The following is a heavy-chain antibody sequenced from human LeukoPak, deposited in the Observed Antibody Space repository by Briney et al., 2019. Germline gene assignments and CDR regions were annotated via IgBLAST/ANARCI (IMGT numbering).Heavy chain of an antibody. J-gene: IGHJ4*02. D-gene: IGHD1-26*01. CDR1: GFTFSSYS. V-gene: IGHV3-21*01. Sequence: PGGSLRLSCAASGFTFSSYSMNWVRQAPGKGLEWVSSISSSSSYIYYAGSVKGRFTISRDNAKNSLYLQMNSLRAEDTAVYYCARADEWELPGYWGQGTLVTVSS. CDR2: ISSSSSYI. CDR3: ARADEWELPGY.